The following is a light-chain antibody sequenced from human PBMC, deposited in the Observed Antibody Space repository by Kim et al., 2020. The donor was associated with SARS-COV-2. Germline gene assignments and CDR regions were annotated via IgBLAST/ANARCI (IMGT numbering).Light chain of an antibody. Sequence: SITISCTGTSSDIGAYNYVSWYQQHPGKAPKLMIYDVSDRSSGVSTRFSGSKSGNTASLTISGLQAEDEADYYCSSYTTTSTLVFGTGTKVTVL. J-gene: IGLJ1*01. CDR3: SSYTTTSTLV. CDR1: SSDIGAYNY. CDR2: DVS. V-gene: IGLV2-14*03.